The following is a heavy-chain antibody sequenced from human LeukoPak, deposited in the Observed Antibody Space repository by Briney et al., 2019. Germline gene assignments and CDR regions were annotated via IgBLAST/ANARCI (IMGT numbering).Heavy chain of an antibody. CDR1: GASISGYF. Sequence: PSETLSLTCTVSGASISGYFWSWVRQPPGKQLEWIGYIYNSGTTAYNPSLKSRVTISADTSKNQFSLRLNSVTAADTAVYYCARWWDHYGGGWGFDYWGQGTLVTVSS. J-gene: IGHJ4*02. D-gene: IGHD3-10*01. V-gene: IGHV4-59*08. CDR2: IYNSGTT. CDR3: ARWWDHYGGGWGFDY.